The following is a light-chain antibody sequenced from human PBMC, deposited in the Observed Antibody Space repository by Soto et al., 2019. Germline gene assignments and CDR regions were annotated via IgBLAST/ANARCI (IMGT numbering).Light chain of an antibody. CDR3: LQHANYPLT. CDR1: QGIGND. J-gene: IGKJ5*01. CDR2: GAS. V-gene: IGKV1-17*01. Sequence: DIQMTQSPSSLSASVGDRVTITCRASQGIGNDLVWYQQKPGKAPKRLVYGASTLQTGTPTSFSGSGSGTEFTLTISSLHPEDVATYYCLQHANYPLTFGQGTRLEIK.